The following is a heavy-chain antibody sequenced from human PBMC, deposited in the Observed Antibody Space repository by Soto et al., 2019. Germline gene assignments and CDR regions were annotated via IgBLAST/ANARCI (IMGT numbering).Heavy chain of an antibody. CDR2: INHTGGS. J-gene: IGHJ4*02. V-gene: IGHV4-34*01. CDR3: APEVVDYSATTINLYVDY. Sequence: SETLSLTCAVSGGSFSGYYWGWVRQPPGKGLEWIGDINHTGGSNYNPSLKSRVMISVYTAKTQFSLNVTSVTAAATAVYYCAPEVVDYSATTINLYVDYWGPGTVLTVSS. D-gene: IGHD1-26*01. CDR1: GGSFSGYY.